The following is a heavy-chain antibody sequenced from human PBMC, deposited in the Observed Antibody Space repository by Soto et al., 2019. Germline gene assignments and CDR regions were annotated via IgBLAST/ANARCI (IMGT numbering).Heavy chain of an antibody. Sequence: GGSLRLSCAASGFTFSSYAMHWVRQAPGKGLEWVAVISYDGSNKYYADSVKGRFTISRDNSKNTLYLQMNSLRAEDTAVYYCAREGSVGGWCLFDYWGQGTLVTVSS. J-gene: IGHJ4*02. CDR1: GFTFSSYA. V-gene: IGHV3-30-3*01. CDR3: AREGSVGGWCLFDY. D-gene: IGHD6-19*01. CDR2: ISYDGSNK.